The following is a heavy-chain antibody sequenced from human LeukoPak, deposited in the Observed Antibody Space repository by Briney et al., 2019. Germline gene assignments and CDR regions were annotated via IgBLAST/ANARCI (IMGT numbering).Heavy chain of an antibody. J-gene: IGHJ6*03. CDR3: ASSTYYYDSSGYYGDYYYYYMDV. D-gene: IGHD3-22*01. Sequence: GASVKVSCKASGGTFSSYAISWVRQAPGQGLEWMGGIIPIFGTANYAQKFQGRVTITADESTSTAYMELSSLRSEDTAVYYCASSTYYYDSSGYYGDYYYYYMDVWGKGTTVTISS. CDR1: GGTFSSYA. CDR2: IIPIFGTA. V-gene: IGHV1-69*13.